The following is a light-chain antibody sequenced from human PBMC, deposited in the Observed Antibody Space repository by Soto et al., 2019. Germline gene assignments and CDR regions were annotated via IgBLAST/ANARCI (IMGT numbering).Light chain of an antibody. CDR3: QHYNSYSEA. CDR2: KAS. J-gene: IGKJ1*01. V-gene: IGKV1-5*03. Sequence: DIQMKQSPSTLSGSVGDRVTITCLASQTISSWLAWYQQKPGKAPKLLIYKASTLKSGVPSRFSGSGSGTEFTLTISSLQPDDFATYYCQHYNSYSEAFGQGTKVDIK. CDR1: QTISSW.